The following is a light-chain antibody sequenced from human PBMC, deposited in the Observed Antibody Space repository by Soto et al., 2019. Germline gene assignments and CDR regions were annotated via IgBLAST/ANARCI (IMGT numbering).Light chain of an antibody. CDR1: SSDVGGYNY. J-gene: IGLJ2*01. V-gene: IGLV2-14*01. CDR2: DVS. CDR3: SSYTSSSTRVV. Sequence: QSVLTQPASVSGSPGQSITISCTGTSSDVGGYNYVSWYQQHPGKAPKLMIYDVSNRPSGVSNRFSGSKSGNTASLTISGRQADDEADDYCSSYTSSSTRVVFGGGTKLTVL.